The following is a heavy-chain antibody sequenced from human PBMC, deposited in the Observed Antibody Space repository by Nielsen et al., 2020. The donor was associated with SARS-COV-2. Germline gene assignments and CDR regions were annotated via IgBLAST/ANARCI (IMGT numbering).Heavy chain of an antibody. CDR2: ISYDSTDE. CDR1: GFTFSNYD. V-gene: IGHV3-30*18. J-gene: IGHJ4*02. D-gene: IGHD1-14*01. Sequence: GESLKISCAASGFTFSNYDIHWVRQAPGKGLEWVAVISYDSTDEYYADSVKGRFTVSRDNSRNTLFLQMSSLRAEDTAIYYCAKGREPATAPFDSWGQGTLVTVSS. CDR3: AKGREPATAPFDS.